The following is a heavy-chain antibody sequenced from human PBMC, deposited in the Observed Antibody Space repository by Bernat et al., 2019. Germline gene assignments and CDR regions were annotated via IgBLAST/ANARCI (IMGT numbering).Heavy chain of an antibody. Sequence: QVQLQQRGAGLLKPSETLSLTCAVYGGSFSGYYWSWIRQPPGKGLEWIGEINHSGSTNYNPSLKSRVTISVDTSKNQFSLRLSSVTAAATAVYYCARGYWFDPWGQGTLVTVSS. V-gene: IGHV4-34*01. J-gene: IGHJ5*02. CDR1: GGSFSGYY. CDR3: ARGYWFDP. CDR2: INHSGST.